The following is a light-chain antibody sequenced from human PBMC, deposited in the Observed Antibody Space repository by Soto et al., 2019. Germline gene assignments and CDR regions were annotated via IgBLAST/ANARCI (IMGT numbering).Light chain of an antibody. J-gene: IGKJ3*01. V-gene: IGKV1-27*01. CDR1: QYISNS. Sequence: DMKMTQSPSSLSASVGDRVTITCRASQYISNSLAWFQQKPGKPPNFLIYAAYTLQPGVPSRCSGSGSVTDFTLTISSLQPEDVATYYCQKYSSAPFTFGPGTKVHLK. CDR3: QKYSSAPFT. CDR2: AAY.